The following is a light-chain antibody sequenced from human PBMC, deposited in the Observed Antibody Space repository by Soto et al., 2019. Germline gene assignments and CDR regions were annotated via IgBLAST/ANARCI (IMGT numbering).Light chain of an antibody. CDR1: SGYSNYK. V-gene: IGLV9-49*01. CDR2: VGTGGIVG. J-gene: IGLJ1*01. Sequence: QPVLTRPPSASASLGASVTLTCTLSSGYSNYKVDWYQQRPGKGPRFVMRVGTGGIVGSKGDGIPDRFSVLGSGLNRYLTIKNIQEEDESDYHCGADHGSGSNFVYVFGTGTKATVL. CDR3: GADHGSGSNFVYV.